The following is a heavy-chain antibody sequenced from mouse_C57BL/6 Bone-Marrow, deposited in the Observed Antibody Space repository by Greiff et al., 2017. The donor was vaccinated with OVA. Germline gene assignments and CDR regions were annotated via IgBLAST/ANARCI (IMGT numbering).Heavy chain of an antibody. CDR2: IDPSDSET. J-gene: IGHJ2*01. V-gene: IGHV1-52*01. CDR1: GYTFTSYW. D-gene: IGHD2-1*01. CDR3: ASTYGNGFDY. Sequence: QVQLKQPGAELVRPGSSVKLSCKASGYTFTSYWMHWVKQRPIQGLEWIGNIDPSDSETHYNQKFKDKATLTVDKSSSTAYMQLSSLTSEDSAVYYCASTYGNGFDYWGQGTTLTVSS.